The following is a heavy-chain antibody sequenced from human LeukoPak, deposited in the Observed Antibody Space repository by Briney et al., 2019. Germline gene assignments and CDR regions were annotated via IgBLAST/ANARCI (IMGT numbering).Heavy chain of an antibody. J-gene: IGHJ4*02. D-gene: IGHD5-24*01. CDR2: INHSGGT. CDR1: GGSFSGYY. CDR3: ARKNQRWLQCNFDY. V-gene: IGHV4-34*01. Sequence: LETLSLTCGVYGGSFSGYYWSWIRQPPGKGLEWIGEINHSGGTNYNPSLKSRVTMSVDTSKNQFSLKLSSVTAADTAVYYCARKNQRWLQCNFDYWGQGILVTVSS.